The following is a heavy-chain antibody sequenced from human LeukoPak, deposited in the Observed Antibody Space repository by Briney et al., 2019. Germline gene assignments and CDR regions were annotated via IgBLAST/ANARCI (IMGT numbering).Heavy chain of an antibody. Sequence: SETLSLTCSVYGGSFSGYYWSWIRQSPGKGLEWIGEINHSGSTNYNSSLKSRVIISGDTSKNQFSLKLSSVTAADTAVYYCATTVTLDYWGQGTLVTVSS. CDR3: ATTVTLDY. J-gene: IGHJ4*02. CDR2: INHSGST. CDR1: GGSFSGYY. V-gene: IGHV4-34*01. D-gene: IGHD4-23*01.